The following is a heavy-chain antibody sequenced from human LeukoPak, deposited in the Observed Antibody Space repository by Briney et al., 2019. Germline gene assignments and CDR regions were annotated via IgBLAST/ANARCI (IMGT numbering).Heavy chain of an antibody. J-gene: IGHJ4*02. V-gene: IGHV3-23*01. Sequence: PGGSLRLSCAASGFTFSSYAMSWVRQAPGKGLEWVSAISGSGGSTYYADSVKGRFTISRDNSKNTLYLQMNSLRAEDTAVYYCARGGSGWDLEHDYWGQGTLVTVSS. CDR3: ARGGSGWDLEHDY. D-gene: IGHD6-19*01. CDR1: GFTFSSYA. CDR2: ISGSGGST.